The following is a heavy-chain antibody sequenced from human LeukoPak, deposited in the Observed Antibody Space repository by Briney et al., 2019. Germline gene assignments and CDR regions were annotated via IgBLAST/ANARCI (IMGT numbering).Heavy chain of an antibody. CDR2: IYYSGST. J-gene: IGHJ4*02. Sequence: SETLSLTWTVSGGSISSYYWSWIRQPPGKGLEWIGYIYYSGSTNYNPSLKGRVTISVDTSKNQFSLKLSSVTAADTAVYYCARRQVGGYLFDYWGQGTLVTVSS. D-gene: IGHD3-10*01. V-gene: IGHV4-59*01. CDR1: GGSISSYY. CDR3: ARRQVGGYLFDY.